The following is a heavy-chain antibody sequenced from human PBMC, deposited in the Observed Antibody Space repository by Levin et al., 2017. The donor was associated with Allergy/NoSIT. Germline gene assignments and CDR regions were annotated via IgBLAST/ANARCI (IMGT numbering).Heavy chain of an antibody. Sequence: ASVKVSCKASGGTFSSYAISWVRQAPGQGLEWMGGIIPIFGTANYAQKFQGRVTITADESTSTAYMELSSLRSEDTAVYYCARDKHSSSWFEVYFDYWGQGTLVTVSS. V-gene: IGHV1-69*13. D-gene: IGHD6-13*01. CDR2: IIPIFGTA. CDR1: GGTFSSYA. CDR3: ARDKHSSSWFEVYFDY. J-gene: IGHJ4*02.